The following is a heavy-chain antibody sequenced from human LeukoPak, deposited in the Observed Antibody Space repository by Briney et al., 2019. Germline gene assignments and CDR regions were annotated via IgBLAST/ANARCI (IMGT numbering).Heavy chain of an antibody. J-gene: IGHJ3*02. CDR2: IYSSGRT. V-gene: IGHV4-4*07. CDR1: GGSISNYD. CDR3: ARRESGSNAFHI. Sequence: SETLSFTCTGSGGSISNYDWSWIWQRVGKGLVGIVSIYSSGRTDYKPSLSRVVTMSIDTSKNQFSLKLASVTAADTAVYYCARRESGSNAFHIWGQGTMVTVSS. D-gene: IGHD3-10*01.